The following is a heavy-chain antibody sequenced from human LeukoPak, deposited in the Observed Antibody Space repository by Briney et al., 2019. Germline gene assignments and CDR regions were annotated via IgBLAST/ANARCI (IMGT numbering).Heavy chain of an antibody. Sequence: GESLKISCKGSGYSFTSYWIGWVRQMPGKGLEWMGIIYPGDSDTRYSPSFQGQVTISADKSISTAYLQWSSLKASDTAMYYCARQLSSSTVSHDAFDIWGQGTMVTVSS. CDR3: ARQLSSSTVSHDAFDI. CDR2: IYPGDSDT. J-gene: IGHJ3*02. CDR1: GYSFTSYW. D-gene: IGHD5/OR15-5a*01. V-gene: IGHV5-51*01.